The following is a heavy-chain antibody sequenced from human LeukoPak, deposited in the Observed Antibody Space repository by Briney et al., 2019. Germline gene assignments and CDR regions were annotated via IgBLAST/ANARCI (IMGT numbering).Heavy chain of an antibody. J-gene: IGHJ4*02. CDR3: ARVDSSSWYLFDY. D-gene: IGHD6-13*01. Sequence: SETLSLTCAVYGGSFSGYYWSWIRQPPGKGLEWIGYIYYSGSTNYNPSLKSRVTISVDTSKNQFSLKLSSVTAADTAVYYCARVDSSSWYLFDYWGQGTLVTVSS. CDR2: IYYSGST. V-gene: IGHV4-59*01. CDR1: GGSFSGYY.